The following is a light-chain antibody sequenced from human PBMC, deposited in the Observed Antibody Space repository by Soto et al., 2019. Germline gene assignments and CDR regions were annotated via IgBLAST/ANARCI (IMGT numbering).Light chain of an antibody. CDR2: KAS. V-gene: IGKV1-5*03. Sequence: DIQMTQSPSTLYASVGDRVTITCRASQSISSWLAWYQQKPGKAPKLVIYKASSLESGVPSRFSGSGSGTDFTLTISSLQPDDFATYYCQQYKSYPVTFGQGTKLEIK. J-gene: IGKJ2*01. CDR1: QSISSW. CDR3: QQYKSYPVT.